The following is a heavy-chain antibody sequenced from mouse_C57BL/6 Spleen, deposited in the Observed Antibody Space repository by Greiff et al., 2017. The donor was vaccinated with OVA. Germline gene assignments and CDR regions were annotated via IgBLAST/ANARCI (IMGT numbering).Heavy chain of an antibody. V-gene: IGHV1-69*01. CDR1: GYTFTSYW. CDR2: IDPSDSYT. D-gene: IGHD2-1*01. Sequence: QVQLQQPGAELVMPGASVKLSCKASGYTFTSYWMHWVKQRPGQGLEWIGEIDPSDSYTNYNQKFKGKSTLTVDKSSSTAYMQLSSLTSEDSAVYYCARQGGYYGNYDWYCDVWGTGTTVTVSS. J-gene: IGHJ1*03. CDR3: ARQGGYYGNYDWYCDV.